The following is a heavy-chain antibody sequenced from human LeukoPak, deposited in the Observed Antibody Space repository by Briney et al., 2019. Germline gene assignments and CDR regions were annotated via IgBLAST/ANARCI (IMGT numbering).Heavy chain of an antibody. J-gene: IGHJ4*02. V-gene: IGHV3-33*01. Sequence: PGGSLRLSCAASGFTFSSYGMHWVRQAPGKGLEWVSVIWYDGSNKYYADSVKGRFTISRDNSKNTLYLQMNSLRAEDTAVYYCARAVGDYGDYALDYWGQGTLVTVSS. CDR3: ARAVGDYGDYALDY. D-gene: IGHD4-17*01. CDR1: GFTFSSYG. CDR2: IWYDGSNK.